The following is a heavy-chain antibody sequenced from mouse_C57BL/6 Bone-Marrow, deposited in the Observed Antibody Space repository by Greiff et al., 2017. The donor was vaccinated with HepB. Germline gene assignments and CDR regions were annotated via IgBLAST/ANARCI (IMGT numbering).Heavy chain of an antibody. V-gene: IGHV1-75*01. J-gene: IGHJ3*01. Sequence: VQLQQSGPELVKPGASVKISCKASGYTFTDYYINWVKQRPGQGLEWIGWIFPGSGSTYYNEKFKGKATLTVDKSSSTAYMLLSSLTSEDSAVYFCARCYGSSYGGWFAYWGQGTLVTVSA. D-gene: IGHD1-1*01. CDR3: ARCYGSSYGGWFAY. CDR2: IFPGSGST. CDR1: GYTFTDYY.